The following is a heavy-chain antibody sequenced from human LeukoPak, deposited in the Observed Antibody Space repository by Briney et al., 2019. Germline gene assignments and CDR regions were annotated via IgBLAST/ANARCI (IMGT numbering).Heavy chain of an antibody. J-gene: IGHJ3*02. CDR1: GGSISSDY. CDR2: LSLGEVA. D-gene: IGHD5-12*01. V-gene: IGHV4-59*13. CDR3: ARDRSIGYGASDAFDI. Sequence: SETLSLTCTISGGSISSDYWSWIRQPPGKGLEWIGYLSLGEVAFYNPSLESRLTTSADTSKNQFSLNLTSVTAADTAMYYCARDRSIGYGASDAFDIWGQGTMVTVSS.